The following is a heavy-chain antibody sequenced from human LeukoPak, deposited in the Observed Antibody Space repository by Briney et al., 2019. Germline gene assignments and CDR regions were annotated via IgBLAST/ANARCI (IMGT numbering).Heavy chain of an antibody. V-gene: IGHV3-72*01. D-gene: IGHD3-10*01. J-gene: IGHJ4*02. CDR3: VAMIRGVGY. CDR1: GFTFSAFS. CDR2: TRNKVNSYTT. Sequence: GGSLRLSCAASGFTFSAFSMTWVRQAPGKGLEWVGRTRNKVNSYTTEYAASVKGRFTISRDDSKNSLHLQMNSLKTEDTAVYYCVAMIRGVGYWGQGTLVTVSP.